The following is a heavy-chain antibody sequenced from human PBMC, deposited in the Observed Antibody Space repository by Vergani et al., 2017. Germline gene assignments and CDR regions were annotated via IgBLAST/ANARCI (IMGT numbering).Heavy chain of an antibody. D-gene: IGHD2-2*01. V-gene: IGHV3-33*01. CDR3: AREYCSSTSCYYDY. Sequence: QVQLVESGGGVVQPGRSLRLSCAASGFTFSSYGMHWVRQAPGKGLEWVAVIWYDGSNKYYAASVKGRFTISRDNSKNTLYLQMNSLRAEDTAVYYCAREYCSSTSCYYDYWGQGTLVTVSS. CDR1: GFTFSSYG. J-gene: IGHJ4*02. CDR2: IWYDGSNK.